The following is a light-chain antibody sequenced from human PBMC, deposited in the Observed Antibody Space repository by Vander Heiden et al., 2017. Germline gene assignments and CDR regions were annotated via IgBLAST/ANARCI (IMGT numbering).Light chain of an antibody. J-gene: IGKJ1*01. CDR3: MQSTQFPRT. V-gene: IGKV2-24*01. Sequence: ILTTPTPPFSPVSVGQPAPISCRTSQSRVHSDGNTYLSWLQQKPGQPPRLLIYETSNRFSGVPDRFSGSGAGTDFTLKISRVEAEDVVIYYCMQSTQFPRTFGQGTKVEIK. CDR1: QSRVHSDGNTY. CDR2: ETS.